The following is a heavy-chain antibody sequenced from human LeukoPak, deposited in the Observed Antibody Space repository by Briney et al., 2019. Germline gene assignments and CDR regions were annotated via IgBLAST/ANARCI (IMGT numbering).Heavy chain of an antibody. V-gene: IGHV3-9*01. Sequence: GGSLRLSCAASGFTFDDYAMHWVRQAPGKGMEWVSGISWNSGSIGYADSVKGRFTISRVNAKNSLYLQMNSLRAEDTALYYCAKDLRGYSYGAFDYWGQGTLVTVSS. CDR3: AKDLRGYSYGAFDY. D-gene: IGHD5-18*01. CDR2: ISWNSGSI. J-gene: IGHJ4*02. CDR1: GFTFDDYA.